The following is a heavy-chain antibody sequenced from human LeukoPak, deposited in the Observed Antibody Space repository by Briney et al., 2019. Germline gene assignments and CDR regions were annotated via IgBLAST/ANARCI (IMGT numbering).Heavy chain of an antibody. J-gene: IGHJ4*02. D-gene: IGHD3-22*01. V-gene: IGHV3-23*01. CDR1: GFTFSSYA. CDR3: AKDRSYYDSSVHFDY. Sequence: TGGSLRLSCAASGFTFSSYAMSWVRQAPGKGLEWVSAISGSGGSTYYADSVKGRFTISRDNPKNTLYLQMNSLRAEDTAVYYCAKDRSYYDSSVHFDYWGQGTLVTVSS. CDR2: ISGSGGST.